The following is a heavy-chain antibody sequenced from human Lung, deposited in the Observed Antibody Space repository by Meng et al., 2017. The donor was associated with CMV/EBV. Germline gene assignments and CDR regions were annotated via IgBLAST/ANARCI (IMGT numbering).Heavy chain of an antibody. Sequence: SXTXSLXCSVSGVSVSNDDYHWSWIRQSPGKGLEWIGQLYSTGTDTCNPSLMRRVTISKDTFKNRFSLTLTSVTAADTAVYFGVAYLVGIGGRGYWGQGRXVTVSS. V-gene: IGHV4-61*08. CDR1: GVSVSNDDYH. CDR2: LYSTGTD. J-gene: IGHJ4*02. D-gene: IGHD1-26*01. CDR3: VAYLVGIGGRGY.